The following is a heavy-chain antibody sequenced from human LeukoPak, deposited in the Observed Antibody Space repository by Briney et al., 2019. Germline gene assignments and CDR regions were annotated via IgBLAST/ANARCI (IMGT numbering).Heavy chain of an antibody. CDR2: IYHSGST. Sequence: PSETLSLTCAVSGGSISSGGYSWSWIRQPPGKGLEWIGYIYHSGSTYYNPSLKSRVTISVDRSKNQFSLKLSSVTAADTAVYYCARAISVRFLEWSYAFDIWGQGTMVTVSS. D-gene: IGHD3-3*01. V-gene: IGHV4-30-2*01. CDR1: GGSISSGGYS. J-gene: IGHJ3*02. CDR3: ARAISVRFLEWSYAFDI.